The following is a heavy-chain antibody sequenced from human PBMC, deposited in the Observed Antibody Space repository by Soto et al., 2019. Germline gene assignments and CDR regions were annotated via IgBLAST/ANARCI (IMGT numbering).Heavy chain of an antibody. CDR3: ARHHPSSSGWDYFDY. CDR1: GGSISSSSYY. D-gene: IGHD6-19*01. Sequence: QLQLQESGPGLVKPSETLSLTCTVSGGSISSSSYYWGWIRKPPGKGLEWIGSIYYSGSTYYNPSITSRVTLSVDTSKNQLSLKLSSVTDADTAVYYCARHHPSSSGWDYFDYWGQGTLVTVSS. J-gene: IGHJ4*02. CDR2: IYYSGST. V-gene: IGHV4-39*01.